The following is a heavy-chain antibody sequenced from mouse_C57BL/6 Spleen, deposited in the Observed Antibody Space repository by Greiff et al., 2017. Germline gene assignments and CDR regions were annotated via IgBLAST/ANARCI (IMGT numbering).Heavy chain of an antibody. D-gene: IGHD3-2*02. V-gene: IGHV1-59*01. CDR3: ARASSGYSYYFDY. CDR1: GYTFTSYW. Sequence: QVQLKQPGAELVRPGTSVKLSCKASGYTFTSYWMHWVKQRPGQGLEWIGVIDPSDSYTNYNQKFKGKATLTVDTSSSTAYMQLSSLTSEDSAVYYCARASSGYSYYFDYWGQGTTLTVSS. J-gene: IGHJ2*01. CDR2: IDPSDSYT.